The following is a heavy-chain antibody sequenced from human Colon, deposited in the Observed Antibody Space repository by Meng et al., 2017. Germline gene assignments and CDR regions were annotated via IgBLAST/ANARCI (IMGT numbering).Heavy chain of an antibody. CDR1: GGSFSGYY. Sequence: QLQRQRWGAGLSQPSETLSLTCAVDGGSFSGYYWSWIRQPPGKGLAWIGEINHSGSTNYNPSLKSRVTISVDTSKNQFSLKLSSVTAADTAVYYCARGRYRYSGSYSKGAEYFQHWGQGTLVTVSS. V-gene: IGHV4-34*01. CDR3: ARGRYRYSGSYSKGAEYFQH. J-gene: IGHJ1*01. D-gene: IGHD1-26*01. CDR2: INHSGST.